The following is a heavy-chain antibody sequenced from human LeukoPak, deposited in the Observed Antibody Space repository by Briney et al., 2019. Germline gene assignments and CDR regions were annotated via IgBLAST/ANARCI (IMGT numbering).Heavy chain of an antibody. D-gene: IGHD6-25*01. Sequence: SVKVSCKASGGTFSSYAISWVRQAPGQGLEWMGGIIPIFGTANYAQKFQGRVTITTDESTSTAYMELSSLRSEDTAVYYCASAPAAAVYYYYMDVWGKGTAVTVSS. CDR3: ASAPAAAVYYYYMDV. J-gene: IGHJ6*03. CDR2: IIPIFGTA. CDR1: GGTFSSYA. V-gene: IGHV1-69*05.